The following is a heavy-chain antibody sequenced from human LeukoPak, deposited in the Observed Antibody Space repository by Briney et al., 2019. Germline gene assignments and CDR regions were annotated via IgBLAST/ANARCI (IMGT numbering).Heavy chain of an antibody. V-gene: IGHV1-2*02. CDR2: INPNRGVT. D-gene: IGHD3-22*01. Sequence: ASVKVSCKASGYTVTGYYMHWVRQAPGQGLEGMGWINPNRGVTNHAQKFQSRVTMTRDTSISTAYMELSRLRSDDTAVYYCARDYYDSSGYFVFGPDYWGQGALVTVSS. CDR3: ARDYYDSSGYFVFGPDY. CDR1: GYTVTGYY. J-gene: IGHJ4*02.